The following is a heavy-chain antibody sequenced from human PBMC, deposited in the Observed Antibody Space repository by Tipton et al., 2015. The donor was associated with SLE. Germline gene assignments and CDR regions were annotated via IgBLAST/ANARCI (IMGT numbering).Heavy chain of an antibody. V-gene: IGHV4-34*01. CDR3: ARGSSYSSSLGY. CDR2: INHSGST. Sequence: LRLSCAASGFTFSSYAMSWVRQAPGKGLEWIGEINHSGSTNYNPSLKSRVTISVDTSKNQFSLKLSSVTAADTAVYYCARGSSYSSSLGYWGQGTLVTVSS. CDR1: GFTFSSYA. J-gene: IGHJ4*02. D-gene: IGHD6-13*01.